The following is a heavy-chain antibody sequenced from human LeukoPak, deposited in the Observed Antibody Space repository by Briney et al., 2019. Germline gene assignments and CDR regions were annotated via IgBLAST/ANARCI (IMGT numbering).Heavy chain of an antibody. D-gene: IGHD2-15*01. CDR2: ISWDGGST. CDR1: GFTFDDYA. J-gene: IGHJ4*02. Sequence: GGSLRLSCAASGFTFDDYAMHWVRQAPGKGLEWVSLISWDGGSTYYADSVKGRFTISRDNSKNSLYLQMNSLRAEDTALYYCAKDGAFPYCSGGSCYSNYFDYWGQGTLVTVSS. V-gene: IGHV3-43D*03. CDR3: AKDGAFPYCSGGSCYSNYFDY.